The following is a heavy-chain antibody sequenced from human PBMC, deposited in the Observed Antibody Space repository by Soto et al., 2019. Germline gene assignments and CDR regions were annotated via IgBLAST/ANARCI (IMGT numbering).Heavy chain of an antibody. D-gene: IGHD7-27*01. V-gene: IGHV3-23*01. J-gene: IGHJ4*02. CDR2: IIGSGGST. CDR3: AKEVSLGSTVDLGY. Sequence: GGSLRLSCAASGFTFSIFAMSWVRQSPGKGLECVSTIIGSGGSTYYADAVKGRFSISRDNSMGTLYLQMKSLRVEDTAIYYCAKEVSLGSTVDLGYWGQGTLVTVSS. CDR1: GFTFSIFA.